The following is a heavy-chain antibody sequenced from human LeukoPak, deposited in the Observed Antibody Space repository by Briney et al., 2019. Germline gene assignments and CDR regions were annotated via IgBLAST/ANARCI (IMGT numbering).Heavy chain of an antibody. Sequence: GASVKVSCKVSGYTFTSYGISWVRQAPGQGLEWMGWISAYNGNTNYAQKLQGRVTMTTDTSTSTAYMELRSLRSDDTAVYYCARVKSGLLYYYGMDVWGQGTTVTVSS. V-gene: IGHV1-18*01. J-gene: IGHJ6*02. CDR3: ARVKSGLLYYYGMDV. CDR1: GYTFTSYG. D-gene: IGHD5-12*01. CDR2: ISAYNGNT.